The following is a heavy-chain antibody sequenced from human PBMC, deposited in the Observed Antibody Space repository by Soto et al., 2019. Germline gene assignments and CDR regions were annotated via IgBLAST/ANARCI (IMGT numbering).Heavy chain of an antibody. CDR3: AKECGGTCLDAFDV. V-gene: IGHV4-30-2*01. J-gene: IGHJ3*01. CDR1: GGSITSGGFS. Sequence: QVQLKESGSGLVKPAQTLSLTCAVSGGSITSGGFSWSWIRQPPGKGLEWIGYVHHTGNTDYHPSLGSRVTISLDRSRHLFSLSLTSVTAADTATYYCAKECGGTCLDAFDVWGPGTTVIVSS. CDR2: VHHTGNT. D-gene: IGHD2-15*01.